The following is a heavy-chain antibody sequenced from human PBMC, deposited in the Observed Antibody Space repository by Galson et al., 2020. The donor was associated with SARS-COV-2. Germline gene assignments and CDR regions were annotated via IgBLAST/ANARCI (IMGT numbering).Heavy chain of an antibody. V-gene: IGHV5-51*01. Sequence: KIGESLKISCTASGYSFSNFWITWVRPLPGKGLEWMGAIYPGNSVTVYSPSFRGQVTISVDMSIRTASLQWASLQASDTAVYYCARDVNWSYDYWGQGTLVSVSS. D-gene: IGHD1-26*01. CDR2: IYPGNSVT. CDR1: GYSFSNFW. CDR3: ARDVNWSYDY. J-gene: IGHJ4*02.